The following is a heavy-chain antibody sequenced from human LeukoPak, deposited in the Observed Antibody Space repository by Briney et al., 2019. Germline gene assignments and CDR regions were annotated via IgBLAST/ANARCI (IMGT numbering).Heavy chain of an antibody. Sequence: ASVKVSCKASGYTFTSYGISWVRQAPGQGLEWMGWISANNGYTNYAQKLQGRVTMTTDTSTTTAYMGLTSLTSDDTAVYYCARDEHYYGSGTYYRRASTFDIWGQGTMVTVSS. D-gene: IGHD3-10*01. CDR1: GYTFTSYG. CDR2: ISANNGYT. J-gene: IGHJ3*02. V-gene: IGHV1-18*04. CDR3: ARDEHYYGSGTYYRRASTFDI.